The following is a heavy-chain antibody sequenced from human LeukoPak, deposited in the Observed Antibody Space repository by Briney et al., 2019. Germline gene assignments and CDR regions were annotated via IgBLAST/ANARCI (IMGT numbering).Heavy chain of an antibody. CDR1: GFTFSSYA. CDR2: ISGSGGST. V-gene: IGHV3-23*01. J-gene: IGHJ4*02. D-gene: IGHD3-10*01. Sequence: GGSLRPSCAASGFTFSSYAMSWVRQAPGKGLEWVSAISGSGGSTYYADSVKGRFTISRDNSKNTLYLQMNSLRAEDTAVYYCAKVGPYYYGSGRGYYFDYWGQGTLVTVSS. CDR3: AKVGPYYYGSGRGYYFDY.